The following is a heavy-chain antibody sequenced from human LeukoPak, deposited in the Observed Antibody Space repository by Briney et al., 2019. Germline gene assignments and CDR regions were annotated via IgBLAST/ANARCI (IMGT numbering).Heavy chain of an antibody. D-gene: IGHD5/OR15-5a*01. CDR1: GGSFSGYY. CDR3: ARNSSTIVSRIRTAIGFDS. V-gene: IGHV4-34*01. CDR2: INHSGST. Sequence: SETLSLTCAVYGGSFSGYYWSWIRQPPGKGLEWIGEINHSGSTNYNPSLESRVTISVDTSKNQFSLKLSSVTAADTAIYYCARNSSTIVSRIRTAIGFDSWGQGTRVTVSS. J-gene: IGHJ4*02.